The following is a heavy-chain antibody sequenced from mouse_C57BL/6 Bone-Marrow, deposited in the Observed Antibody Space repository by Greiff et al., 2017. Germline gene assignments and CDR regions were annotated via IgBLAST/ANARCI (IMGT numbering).Heavy chain of an antibody. J-gene: IGHJ1*03. Sequence: QVHVKQPGAELVKPGASVKLSCKASGYTFTSYWMHWVKQRPGRGLEWIGRIDPTSGGTKYNEKFKGKATLTVDKPSSTAYMQLSSLTSEDSAVYECATYDGYFWYFDVWGTGTTVTVSS. D-gene: IGHD2-3*01. CDR1: GYTFTSYW. V-gene: IGHV1-72*01. CDR3: ATYDGYFWYFDV. CDR2: IDPTSGGT.